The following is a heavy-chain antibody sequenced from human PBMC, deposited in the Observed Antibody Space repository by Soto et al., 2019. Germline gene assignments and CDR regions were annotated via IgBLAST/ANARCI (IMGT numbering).Heavy chain of an antibody. D-gene: IGHD6-13*01. CDR1: GFTFRSYS. CDR3: ARRGPGTYFDY. V-gene: IGHV3-23*01. CDR2: ISGSGDST. Sequence: PGGSLRLSSAASGFTFRSYSMNWVRQAPGKGLEWVSVISGSGDSTYYADSVKGRFTISRDNSKNTLYLQMNSLRAEDTAVYYCARRGPGTYFDYWGQGTLVTVSS. J-gene: IGHJ4*02.